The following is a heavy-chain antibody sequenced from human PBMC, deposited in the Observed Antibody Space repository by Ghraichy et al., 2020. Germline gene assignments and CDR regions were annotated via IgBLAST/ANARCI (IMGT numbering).Heavy chain of an antibody. Sequence: SGPTLVKPTQTLTMTCTFSGFSLTTSEVGVGWIRQPPGKALEWLALIYGDDDKRYSPSLKTRLTISKDTSKNQVVLTMTNLDPVDTATYYCAHHTATISDKYYYGLDVWGQGTTVTVSS. V-gene: IGHV2-5*02. D-gene: IGHD5-18*01. J-gene: IGHJ6*02. CDR2: IYGDDDK. CDR3: AHHTATISDKYYYGLDV. CDR1: GFSLTTSEVG.